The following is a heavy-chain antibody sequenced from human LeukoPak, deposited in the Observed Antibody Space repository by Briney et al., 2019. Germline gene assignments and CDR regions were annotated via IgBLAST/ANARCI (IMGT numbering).Heavy chain of an antibody. CDR2: ISSSTSGATI. V-gene: IGHV3-48*01. J-gene: IGHJ4*02. D-gene: IGHD1-26*01. CDR3: ARGTGSYYGHFDY. CDR1: GFSFSNYW. Sequence: GGSLRLSCAASGFSFSNYWMSWVRQAPGKGLEWVSYISSSTSGATIYYADSVRGRFTISRDNAKNSLYLQMNSLRAEDTAVYYCARGTGSYYGHFDYWGQGTLVTFSS.